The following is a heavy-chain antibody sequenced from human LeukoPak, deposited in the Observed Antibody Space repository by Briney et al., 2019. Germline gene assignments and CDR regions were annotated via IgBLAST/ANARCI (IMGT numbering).Heavy chain of an antibody. Sequence: GASVKVSCKASGYTFTTYDINWVRQATGQGLEWMGWMNPNSGNTGYAQKFQGRGTMTRNTSISTPYMELSSLRSEDTAVYYCARGPNKSDGGNSGSAWFDPWGQGTLVTVSS. V-gene: IGHV1-8*01. J-gene: IGHJ5*02. CDR3: ARGPNKSDGGNSGSAWFDP. CDR1: GYTFTTYD. D-gene: IGHD4-23*01. CDR2: MNPNSGNT.